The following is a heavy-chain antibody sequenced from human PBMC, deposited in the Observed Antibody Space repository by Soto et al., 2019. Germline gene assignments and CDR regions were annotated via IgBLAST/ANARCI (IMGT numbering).Heavy chain of an antibody. D-gene: IGHD1-26*01. CDR2: ISGSGGST. CDR3: AKRIGGSYDDHYYYGMDV. J-gene: IGHJ6*02. CDR1: GFTFSSYS. V-gene: IGHV3-23*01. Sequence: GSLRLSCAASGFTFSSYSMNWVRQAPGKGLEWVSAISGSGGSTYYADSVKGRFTISRDNSKNTLYLQMNSLRAEDTAVYYCAKRIGGSYDDHYYYGMDVWGQGTTVTVSS.